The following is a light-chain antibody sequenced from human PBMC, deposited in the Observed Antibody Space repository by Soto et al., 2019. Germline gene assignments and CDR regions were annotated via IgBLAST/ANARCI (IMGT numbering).Light chain of an antibody. Sequence: QSVLTQSSSASASLGSSVKLTCTLSSGHSSYIIAWHQQQPGKAPRYLMKLEGSGSYNKGSGVPDRFSGSSSGADRYLTIXXXXXXXXXXXXCETXDSNTHVFGGGTKVXXL. CDR1: SGHSSYI. J-gene: IGLJ3*02. CDR3: ETXDSNTHV. CDR2: LEGSGSY. V-gene: IGLV4-60*02.